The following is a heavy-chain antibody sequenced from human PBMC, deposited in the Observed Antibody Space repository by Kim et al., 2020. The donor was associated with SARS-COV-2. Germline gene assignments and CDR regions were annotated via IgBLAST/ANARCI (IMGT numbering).Heavy chain of an antibody. J-gene: IGHJ6*02. D-gene: IGHD6-19*01. CDR2: IKVDAYKQ. V-gene: IGHV3-7*03. CDR1: EFTFSTHW. Sequence: GGSLRLSCAASEFTFSTHWMSWVRQAPGKGLEWVANIKVDAYKQYYGASVKGRFTISRDNTKNLMLLQMNSLRDDDTALYYCASGVAVAPHYYYNYGMDVWGQGTTVTVSS. CDR3: ASGVAVAPHYYYNYGMDV.